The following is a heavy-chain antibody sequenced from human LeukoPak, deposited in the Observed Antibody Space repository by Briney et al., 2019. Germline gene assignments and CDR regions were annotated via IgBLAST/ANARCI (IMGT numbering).Heavy chain of an antibody. CDR2: IKEDGSEK. CDR1: EFIVSRYW. D-gene: IGHD2-15*01. V-gene: IGHV3-7*01. Sequence: PRGSLRLSCAASEFIVSRYWMSWVRQAPGKGLEWVADIKEDGSEKHCVDSVKGRFTISRDNAENSLYLQMNSLRAEDTAIYYCARDLGVCSGGTCYSVYDYWGQGTLVTVSS. J-gene: IGHJ4*02. CDR3: ARDLGVCSGGTCYSVYDY.